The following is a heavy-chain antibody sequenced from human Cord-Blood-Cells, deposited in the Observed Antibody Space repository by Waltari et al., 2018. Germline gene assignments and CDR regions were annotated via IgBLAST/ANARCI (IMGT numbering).Heavy chain of an antibody. D-gene: IGHD3-10*01. CDR3: ARDLMVRGDYYGMDV. CDR2: IYSGGST. Sequence: ESGGGLIQPGGSLRLSCAASGFTVSSNYMSWVRQAPGKGLEWVSVIYSGGSTYYADSVKGRFTISRDNSKNTLYLQMNSLRAEDTAVYYCARDLMVRGDYYGMDVWGQGTTVTVSS. CDR1: GFTVSSNY. J-gene: IGHJ6*02. V-gene: IGHV3-53*01.